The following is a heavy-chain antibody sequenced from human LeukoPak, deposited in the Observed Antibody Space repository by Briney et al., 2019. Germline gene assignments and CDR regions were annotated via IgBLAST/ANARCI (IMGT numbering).Heavy chain of an antibody. V-gene: IGHV2-70*01. CDR3: ARISSNSVYYYGMDV. CDR2: IDWDDDK. CDR1: GFSLSTSGMC. Sequence: SGPALVKPTQTLTLTCTFSGFSLSTSGMCVSWIRQPPGKALEWLALIDWDDDKYYSTSLKTRLTISKDTSKNQVVLTMTNMDPVDTATYYCARISSNSVYYYGMDVWGEGTTVTVSS. D-gene: IGHD4-11*01. J-gene: IGHJ6*04.